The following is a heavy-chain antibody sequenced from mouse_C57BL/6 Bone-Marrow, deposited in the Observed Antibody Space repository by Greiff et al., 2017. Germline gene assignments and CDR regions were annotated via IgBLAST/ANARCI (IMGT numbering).Heavy chain of an antibody. CDR1: GFTFSSYT. J-gene: IGHJ2*01. Sequence: EVMLVESGGGLVKPGGSLKLSCAASGFTFSSYTMSWVRQTPEKRLEWVATISGGGGNTYYPDSVKGRFTISRDNAKNTLYLQMSSLRSEDTALYYCARQRYYYGSSYLDYWGQGTTLTVSS. V-gene: IGHV5-9*01. CDR3: ARQRYYYGSSYLDY. D-gene: IGHD1-1*01. CDR2: ISGGGGNT.